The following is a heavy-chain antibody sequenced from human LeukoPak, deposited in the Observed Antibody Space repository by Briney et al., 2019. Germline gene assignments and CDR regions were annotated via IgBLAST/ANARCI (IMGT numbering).Heavy chain of an antibody. V-gene: IGHV3-30*03. D-gene: IGHD5-24*01. CDR3: ARGDGYNCGYFDY. J-gene: IGHJ4*02. CDR1: GFTFSSYA. Sequence: TGGSLRLSCTASGFTFSSYAMSWVRQAPGKGLEWVAVISYDGSNKYYADSVKGRFTISRDNSKNTLYLQMNSLRAEDTAVYYCARGDGYNCGYFDYWGQGTLVTVSS. CDR2: ISYDGSNK.